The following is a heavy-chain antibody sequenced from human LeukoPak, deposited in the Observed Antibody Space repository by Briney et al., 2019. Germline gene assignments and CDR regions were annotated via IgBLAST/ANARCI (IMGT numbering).Heavy chain of an antibody. J-gene: IGHJ4*02. CDR2: ISGSGGST. D-gene: IGHD5-18*01. CDR1: GFTFSSYA. CDR3: AKGGYGYGYVYYFDY. Sequence: PGGSLRLSCAASGFTFSSYAMSWVRQAPGKGLEWVSAISGSGGSTYYADSVKGRFTISRDNSKNTLYLQMNSLRAEDTAVYYCAKGGYGYGYVYYFDYWGQGTLVTVSS. V-gene: IGHV3-23*01.